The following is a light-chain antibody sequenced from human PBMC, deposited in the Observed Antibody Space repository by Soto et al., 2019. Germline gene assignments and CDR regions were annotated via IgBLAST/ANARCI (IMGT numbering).Light chain of an antibody. CDR2: AAS. V-gene: IGKV1-39*01. CDR3: QQSFSSPPWT. J-gene: IGKJ1*01. Sequence: DIQMTQSPSSLSASVGDRVTITCRASQSISSYLNWYQQKPGKVPKLLVYAASNLQSGVPSRFSGSGSGTDFTLTISSLQPEDFATYYCQQSFSSPPWTFGQGTKVDIK. CDR1: QSISSY.